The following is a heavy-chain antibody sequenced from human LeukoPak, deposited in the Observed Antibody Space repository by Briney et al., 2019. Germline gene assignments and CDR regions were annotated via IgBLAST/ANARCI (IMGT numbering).Heavy chain of an antibody. Sequence: GGSLRLSCAASGFTFSSSHMNWVRQAPGKGLEWVANIKQDGGEKYYVDSVKGRFTISRDNAKNSVYLQMNNLRAEDTALYYCASSREGSGTYLAYFDYWGQGSLVTVSS. J-gene: IGHJ4*02. CDR1: GFTFSSSH. CDR3: ASSREGSGTYLAYFDY. V-gene: IGHV3-7*01. D-gene: IGHD1-26*01. CDR2: IKQDGGEK.